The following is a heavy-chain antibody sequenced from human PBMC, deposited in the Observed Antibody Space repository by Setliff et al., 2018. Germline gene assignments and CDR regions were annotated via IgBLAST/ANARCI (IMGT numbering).Heavy chain of an antibody. Sequence: GESLKISCQASGYIFTTHWIAWVRQMPGKGLEWMGIIYPGDSDTRYSPSFQGHISISVDKSISTAYLQWNSLKASDTAMYYCARQGDYDRVDPWGQGTLVTVSS. J-gene: IGHJ5*02. CDR3: ARQGDYDRVDP. CDR1: GYIFTTHW. D-gene: IGHD3-22*01. CDR2: IYPGDSDT. V-gene: IGHV5-51*01.